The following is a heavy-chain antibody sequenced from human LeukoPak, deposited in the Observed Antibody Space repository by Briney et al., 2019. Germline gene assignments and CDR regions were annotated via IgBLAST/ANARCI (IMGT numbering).Heavy chain of an antibody. CDR2: ISHSVST. CDR3: ARVQTGSCFDY. D-gene: IGHD1-26*01. V-gene: IGHV4-38-2*02. CDR1: GYSISSDYF. Sequence: SETLSLTCTVSGYSISSDYFWGWIRQPPGKGLEWIGSISHSVSTYYNPSLKSPVTISLHTSKSQFSLNLSSVTSADTAIYYCARVQTGSCFDYWGQGTLVTVSS. J-gene: IGHJ4*02.